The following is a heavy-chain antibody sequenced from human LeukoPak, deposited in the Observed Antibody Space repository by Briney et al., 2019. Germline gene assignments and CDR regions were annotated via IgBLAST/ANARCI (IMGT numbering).Heavy chain of an antibody. CDR1: GFTFSSYA. Sequence: LAGGSLRLSCAASGFTFSSYAMSWVRQAPGKGLEWVSAISGSGGSTYYADSVKGRFTISRDNSKNTLYLQMNSLRAEDTAVYYCAKEDYDYVWGGYRLLDYWGQGTLVTVSS. J-gene: IGHJ4*02. CDR2: ISGSGGST. D-gene: IGHD3-16*02. V-gene: IGHV3-23*01. CDR3: AKEDYDYVWGGYRLLDY.